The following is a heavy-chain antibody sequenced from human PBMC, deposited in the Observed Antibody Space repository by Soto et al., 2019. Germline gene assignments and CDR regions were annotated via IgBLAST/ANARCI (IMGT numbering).Heavy chain of an antibody. J-gene: IGHJ6*02. V-gene: IGHV4-31*03. CDR3: ARETLAAGTYYYYGMDV. CDR1: GGSISSGGYY. D-gene: IGHD6-13*01. Sequence: QVQLQESGPGLVKPSQTLSLTCTVSGGSISSGGYYWSWIRQHPGKGLERIGYIYYSGSTYYNPSLKSRVTISVDTSKNQFSLKLSSVTAADTAVYYCARETLAAGTYYYYGMDVWGQGTTVTVSS. CDR2: IYYSGST.